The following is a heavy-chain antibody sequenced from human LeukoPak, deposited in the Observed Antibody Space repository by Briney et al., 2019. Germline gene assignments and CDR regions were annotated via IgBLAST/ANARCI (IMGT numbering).Heavy chain of an antibody. Sequence: GRSLRLSCAASAFTFSSYAMHWVRQSPGKGLEWVAVISYDGSDKYYVDSVKGRFTISRDKSKNTLYLQMNSLRAEDTAVYYCARRKDTAMAESAFDIWGQGTMVTVSS. J-gene: IGHJ3*02. D-gene: IGHD5-18*01. V-gene: IGHV3-30*03. CDR3: ARRKDTAMAESAFDI. CDR2: ISYDGSDK. CDR1: AFTFSSYA.